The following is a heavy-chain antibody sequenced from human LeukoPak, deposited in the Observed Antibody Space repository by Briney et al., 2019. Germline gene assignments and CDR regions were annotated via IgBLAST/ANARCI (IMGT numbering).Heavy chain of an antibody. CDR2: IYTSGST. CDR3: ARDPSLDY. J-gene: IGHJ4*02. CDR1: GGSISSGSYY. V-gene: IGHV4-61*02. Sequence: SQTLSLTCTVSGGSISSGSYYWSWIRQPAGKGLEWIGRIYTSGSTNYNPSLKSRVTTSVDTSKNQFSLKLSSVTAADTAVYYCARDPSLDYWGQGTLVTVSS.